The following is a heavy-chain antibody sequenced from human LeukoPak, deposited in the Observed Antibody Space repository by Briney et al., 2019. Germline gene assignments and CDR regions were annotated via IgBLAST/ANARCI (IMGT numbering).Heavy chain of an antibody. CDR1: GGTFSSYA. Sequence: SVKVSCKASGGTFSSYAISWVRQAPGQGLERMGGIIPIFGTANYAQKFQGRVTITADESTSTAYMELSSLRSEDTAVYYCAIGLYSSSWYSESYYYYYGMDVWGQGTTVTVSS. D-gene: IGHD6-13*01. CDR3: AIGLYSSSWYSESYYYYYGMDV. J-gene: IGHJ6*02. V-gene: IGHV1-69*13. CDR2: IIPIFGTA.